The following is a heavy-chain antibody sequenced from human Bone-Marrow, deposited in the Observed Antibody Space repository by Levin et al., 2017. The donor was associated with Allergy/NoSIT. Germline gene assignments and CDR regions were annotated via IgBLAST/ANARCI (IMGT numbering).Heavy chain of an antibody. CDR2: IYHSGST. CDR3: ARGPYYYDSSGYYGDAFDI. Sequence: SETLSLTCAVSGGSISSGGYSWSWIRQPPGTGLEWIGYIYHSGSTYYNPSLKSRVTISVDRSKNQFSLKLSSVTAADTAVYYCARGPYYYDSSGYYGDAFDIWGQGTMVTVSS. V-gene: IGHV4-30-2*01. D-gene: IGHD3-22*01. CDR1: GGSISSGGYS. J-gene: IGHJ3*02.